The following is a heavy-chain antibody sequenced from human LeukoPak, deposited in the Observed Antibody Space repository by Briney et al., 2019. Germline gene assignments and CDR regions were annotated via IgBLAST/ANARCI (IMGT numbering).Heavy chain of an antibody. CDR1: GFIFSDYY. V-gene: IGHV3-11*01. D-gene: IGHD5-24*01. Sequence: GGSLRLSCTSSGFIFSDYYMSWIRQAPGKGLVWVSYVSQSGTTIYYADSVKGRFTISRDNGKNSLYLQMSSLKTEDTAVYYCARGFRYGSNWGFDYWGQGTLVTVSS. CDR3: ARGFRYGSNWGFDY. J-gene: IGHJ4*02. CDR2: VSQSGTTI.